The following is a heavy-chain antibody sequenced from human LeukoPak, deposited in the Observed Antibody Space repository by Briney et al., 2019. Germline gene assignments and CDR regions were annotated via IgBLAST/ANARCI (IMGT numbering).Heavy chain of an antibody. D-gene: IGHD3-10*01. CDR3: ARDQSGSGGHKNDAFDI. CDR2: MYASGAT. J-gene: IGHJ3*02. CDR1: GGSISNYY. Sequence: SETLSLTCSVSGGSISNYYWNWIRQPAGKGLEWIGRMYASGATRYNPSFQSRVTMSADTSKNQVSLNVTSVTAADTAVYFCARDQSGSGGHKNDAFDIWAQGTMVTVSS. V-gene: IGHV4-4*07.